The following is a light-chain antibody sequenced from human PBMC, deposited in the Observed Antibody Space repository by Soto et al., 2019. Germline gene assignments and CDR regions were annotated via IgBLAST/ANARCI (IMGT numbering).Light chain of an antibody. V-gene: IGKV3-15*01. CDR2: GAS. Sequence: EIVMTQSPATLSVSPGERATLSCRASQSVSSNLAWYQQKPGQAPRLLIYGASTRATGIPARFSGSGSGTEFTLIISSLQSEDFAVYYCQQYNNWPPKDTFGGGTKVEIK. J-gene: IGKJ4*01. CDR1: QSVSSN. CDR3: QQYNNWPPKDT.